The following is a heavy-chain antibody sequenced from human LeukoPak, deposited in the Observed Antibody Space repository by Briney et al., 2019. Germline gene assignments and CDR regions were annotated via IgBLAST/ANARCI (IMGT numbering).Heavy chain of an antibody. CDR2: IKQDGNDK. V-gene: IGHV3-7*01. CDR3: ARLLGESTIYDL. Sequence: GGSLRLSCAASGFTFDDYAMHWVRQAPGKGLEWVASIKQDGNDKYYVDSVKGRFIISRDNAKNSLSLQMNSLRVEDTAMFYCARLLGESTIYDLWGQGTLVTVSS. CDR1: GFTFDDYA. D-gene: IGHD3-16*01. J-gene: IGHJ5*02.